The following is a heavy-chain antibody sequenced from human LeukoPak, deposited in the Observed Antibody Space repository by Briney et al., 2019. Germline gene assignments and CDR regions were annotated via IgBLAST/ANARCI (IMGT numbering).Heavy chain of an antibody. J-gene: IGHJ4*02. V-gene: IGHV4-4*07. CDR2: IYASGST. Sequence: PSETLSLICTVSGGSISSYYWSWIRQPAGKGLEWIGRIYASGSTYYNPSLKSRVTMSVDTSKNQFSLRLTTVTAADTAVYYCARDSNLEYSSSRGRGRWGQATLVTVSS. CDR1: GGSISSYY. D-gene: IGHD6-6*01. CDR3: ARDSNLEYSSSRGRGR.